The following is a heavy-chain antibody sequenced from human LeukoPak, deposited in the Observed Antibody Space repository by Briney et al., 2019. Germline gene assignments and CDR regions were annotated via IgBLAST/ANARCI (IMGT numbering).Heavy chain of an antibody. CDR2: IYYSGST. Sequence: SETLSLTCTVSGGSISSSSYYWSWIRQPPGKGLEWIGYIYYSGSTNYNPSLKSRVTISVDTSKNQFSLKLSSVTAADTAVYYCARGLNSGYDYGFDYWGQGTLVTVSS. CDR1: GGSISSSSYY. V-gene: IGHV4-61*01. CDR3: ARGLNSGYDYGFDY. J-gene: IGHJ4*02. D-gene: IGHD5-12*01.